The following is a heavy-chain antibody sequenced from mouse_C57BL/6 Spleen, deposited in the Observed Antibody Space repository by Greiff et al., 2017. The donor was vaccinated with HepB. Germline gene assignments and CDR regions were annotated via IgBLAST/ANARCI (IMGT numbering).Heavy chain of an antibody. J-gene: IGHJ1*03. CDR1: GFNIKNTY. CDR2: IDPANGNT. Sequence: EVQLQQSVAELVRPGASVKLSCTASGFNIKNTYMHWVKQRPEQGLEWIGRIDPANGNTKYAPKFQGKATITADKSSNTAYLQLSSLTSEDTAIYYCAPSYYYSRSYWDVWGTGTTVTVSS. V-gene: IGHV14-3*01. D-gene: IGHD1-1*01. CDR3: APSYYYSRSYWDV.